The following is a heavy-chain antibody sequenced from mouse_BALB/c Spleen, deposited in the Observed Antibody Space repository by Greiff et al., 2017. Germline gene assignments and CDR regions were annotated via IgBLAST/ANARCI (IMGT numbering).Heavy chain of an antibody. Sequence: EVQRVESGPGLVKPSQSLSLTCTVTGYSITSDYAWNWIRQFPGNKLEWMGYISYSGSTSYNPSLKSRISITRDTSKNQFFLQLNSVTTEDTATYYCAFYYDYGGDGYWGQGTTLTVSS. V-gene: IGHV3-2*02. CDR1: GYSITSDYA. J-gene: IGHJ2*01. CDR2: ISYSGST. D-gene: IGHD2-4*01. CDR3: AFYYDYGGDGY.